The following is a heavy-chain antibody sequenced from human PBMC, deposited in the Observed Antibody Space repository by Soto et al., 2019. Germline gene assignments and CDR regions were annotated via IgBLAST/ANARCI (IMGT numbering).Heavy chain of an antibody. D-gene: IGHD5-12*01. CDR3: ASDKDRLQLGGNYYYILDV. Sequence: QVQLEQSGAEVKKPGSSVKVSCKASGGTFSNSAISWVRQVPGQGLEWMGGIMPIFRTPDYAQKFQGRVTLTADESTSTAYMELRGLRSDDTAVYYCASDKDRLQLGGNYYYILDVWGQGTMVTVSS. CDR2: IMPIFRTP. V-gene: IGHV1-69*12. CDR1: GGTFSNSA. J-gene: IGHJ6*02.